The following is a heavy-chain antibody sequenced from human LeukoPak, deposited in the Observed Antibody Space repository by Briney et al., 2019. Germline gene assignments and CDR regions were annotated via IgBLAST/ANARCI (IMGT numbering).Heavy chain of an antibody. Sequence: PSETLSLTCTVSGGSISSGGYYWSWIRQHPGKGLEWIGYIYYSGSTYYNPSLKGRVTISVDTSKNQFSLKLSSVTAADTAVYYCASSSSGSYSYYFDYWGQGTLVTVSS. CDR1: GGSISSGGYY. J-gene: IGHJ4*02. V-gene: IGHV4-31*03. CDR3: ASSSSGSYSYYFDY. CDR2: IYYSGST. D-gene: IGHD1-26*01.